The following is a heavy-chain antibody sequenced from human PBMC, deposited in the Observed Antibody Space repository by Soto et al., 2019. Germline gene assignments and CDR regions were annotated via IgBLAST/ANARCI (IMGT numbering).Heavy chain of an antibody. CDR3: ARDPGYSYGYN. Sequence: QVQLVQSGAEVKKPGASVKVSCKASGYTFTSDAMHRVRQAPGQRLEWMGWINAGNGNTKYSQKFQGRVTITRDTSASTAYMELSSLRSEDTAVYYCARDPGYSYGYNWGQGTLVTVSS. J-gene: IGHJ4*02. D-gene: IGHD5-18*01. CDR1: GYTFTSDA. V-gene: IGHV1-3*01. CDR2: INAGNGNT.